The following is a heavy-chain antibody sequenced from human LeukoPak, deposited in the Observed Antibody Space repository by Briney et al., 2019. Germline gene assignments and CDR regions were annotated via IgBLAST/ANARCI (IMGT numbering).Heavy chain of an antibody. CDR2: ISYDGSNK. CDR1: GFTFSSYG. J-gene: IGHJ4*02. Sequence: PGGPLRLSCAASGFTFSSYGMHWVRQAPGKGLEWVAVISYDGSNKYYADSVKGRFTISRDNSKNTLYLQMNSLRAEDTAVYYCAKDPHNAGYCSGGSCYSFYFDYWGQGTLVTVSS. D-gene: IGHD2-15*01. V-gene: IGHV3-30*18. CDR3: AKDPHNAGYCSGGSCYSFYFDY.